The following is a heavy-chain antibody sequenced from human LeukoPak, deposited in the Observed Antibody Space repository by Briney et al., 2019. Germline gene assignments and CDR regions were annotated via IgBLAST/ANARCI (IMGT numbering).Heavy chain of an antibody. Sequence: GRSLRLSCAASGFTFSSYAMHWVRQAPGKGLEWVAVISYDGSNKYYADSVKGRFTISRDNSKNTLYLQMNSLRAEDTAVYYCARDLGGSYYDPFDYWGQGTLVTVSS. J-gene: IGHJ4*02. CDR1: GFTFSSYA. D-gene: IGHD1-26*01. V-gene: IGHV3-30-3*01. CDR2: ISYDGSNK. CDR3: ARDLGGSYYDPFDY.